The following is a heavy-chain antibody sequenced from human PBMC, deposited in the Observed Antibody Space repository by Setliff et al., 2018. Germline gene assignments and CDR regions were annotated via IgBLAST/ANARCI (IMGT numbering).Heavy chain of an antibody. J-gene: IGHJ3*02. V-gene: IGHV4-31*03. D-gene: IGHD6-19*01. CDR3: AHRVIAVAGTGDAFDI. Sequence: SETLSLTCTVSGGSISSGGYYWSWIRQHPGKGLEWIGYIYYSGSTYYNPSLKSRVTISVDTSKNQFSLKLSSVTAADTATYYCAHRVIAVAGTGDAFDIWGLGTMVTVSS. CDR1: GGSISSGGYY. CDR2: IYYSGST.